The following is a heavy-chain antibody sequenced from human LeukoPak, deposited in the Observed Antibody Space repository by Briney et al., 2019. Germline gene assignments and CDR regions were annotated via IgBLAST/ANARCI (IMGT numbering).Heavy chain of an antibody. CDR2: ISSSGSTI. J-gene: IGHJ3*02. CDR1: GFTFSSYS. V-gene: IGHV3-48*02. CDR3: ARDASDDAFDI. D-gene: IGHD3-10*01. Sequence: GGSLRLSCAASGFTFSSYSMNWVRQAPGKGLEWVSYISSSGSTIYYADSVKGRLTISRDNAKNSLYLQLSSLRDEDTAVYYCARDASDDAFDIWGQGTMVTVSS.